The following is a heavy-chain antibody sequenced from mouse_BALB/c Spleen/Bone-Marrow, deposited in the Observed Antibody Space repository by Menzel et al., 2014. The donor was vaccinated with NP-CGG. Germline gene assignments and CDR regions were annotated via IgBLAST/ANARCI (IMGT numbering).Heavy chain of an antibody. J-gene: IGHJ3*01. CDR3: AKNYCYGYFAY. CDR1: GFDFSRYW. V-gene: IGHV4-1*02. Sequence: DVKVEESGGGLVQPGGSLKLSCAASGFDFSRYWMTWVRQAPGKGLEWIGEINPASSTINYTPSLKDKFIISRDNAKNTLYLQMSKVRSEDTALYYCAKNYCYGYFAYWGQGTLVTVSA. CDR2: INPASSTI. D-gene: IGHD1-2*01.